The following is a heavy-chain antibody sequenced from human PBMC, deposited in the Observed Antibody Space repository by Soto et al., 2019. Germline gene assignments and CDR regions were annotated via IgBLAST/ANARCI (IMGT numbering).Heavy chain of an antibody. V-gene: IGHV2-5*02. Sequence: QITLKESGPTLVKPTQTLTLTCTFSGFSLSTSGVGVGWIRQPPGKALEWLALIYWDDDKRYSPSLKSRLTITKDTSKNQVVLTMTNMDPVDTATYYCAHSGLANYEILTGYYDPYHPDAFDIWGQGTMVTVSS. CDR2: IYWDDDK. CDR1: GFSLSTSGVG. D-gene: IGHD3-9*01. J-gene: IGHJ3*02. CDR3: AHSGLANYEILTGYYDPYHPDAFDI.